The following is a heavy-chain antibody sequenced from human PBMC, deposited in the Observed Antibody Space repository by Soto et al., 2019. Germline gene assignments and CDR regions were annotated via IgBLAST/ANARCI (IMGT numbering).Heavy chain of an antibody. CDR1: GVSISTSNW. V-gene: IGHV4-4*02. Sequence: SETLSLTCTVSGVSISTSNWWNWVRQSPGKGLECSGEIYHSGDTNFNPSLKSRVTLSVGKSRNQFSLKVTSVSAADTAVYFCARGPYSNSANWLNPWGQGALVTVSS. CDR3: ARGPYSNSANWLNP. D-gene: IGHD4-4*01. J-gene: IGHJ5*02. CDR2: IYHSGDT.